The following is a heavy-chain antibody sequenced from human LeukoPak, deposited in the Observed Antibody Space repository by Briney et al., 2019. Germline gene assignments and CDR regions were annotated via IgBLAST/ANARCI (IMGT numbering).Heavy chain of an antibody. V-gene: IGHV4-38-2*01. CDR3: ARVEGYGGNSRYCYYYMDV. Sequence: PSETLSLTCAVSGYSISSGYYWGWIRQPPGKGLEWIGSIYHSGSTYYNPSLKSRVTISVDTSKNQFSLKLSSVTAADTAVYYCARVEGYGGNSRYCYYYMDVWGKGTTVTVSS. CDR2: IYHSGST. CDR1: GYSISSGYY. D-gene: IGHD4-23*01. J-gene: IGHJ6*03.